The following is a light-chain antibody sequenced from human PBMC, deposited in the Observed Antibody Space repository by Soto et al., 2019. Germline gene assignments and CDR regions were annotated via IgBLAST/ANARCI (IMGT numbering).Light chain of an antibody. CDR1: QSVSTY. J-gene: IGKJ5*01. CDR2: DAS. Sequence: EIVLTQSPATLSLSPGERATLSCRASQSVSTYLAWYQQRPGQAPRLLIYDASYRATDIPPRFSGSGSGTDFTLTISSLEPEDFATYYCQQLNSYPITFGQGTRLEIK. CDR3: QQLNSYPIT. V-gene: IGKV3-11*01.